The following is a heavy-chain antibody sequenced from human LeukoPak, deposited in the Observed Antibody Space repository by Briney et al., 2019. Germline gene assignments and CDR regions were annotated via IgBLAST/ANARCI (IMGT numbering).Heavy chain of an antibody. CDR1: GGTFSSYD. CDR2: ISVDNGNT. Sequence: ASVKVSCKASGGTFSSYDISWVRQAPGQGLEWMGGISVDNGNTNYAQKVQGRVTMTTDTSTSTVYMELRSLRSDDTAVYYCARDDGMVYVKFVDYWGQGTLVTVSS. J-gene: IGHJ4*02. CDR3: ARDDGMVYVKFVDY. D-gene: IGHD2-8*01. V-gene: IGHV1-18*01.